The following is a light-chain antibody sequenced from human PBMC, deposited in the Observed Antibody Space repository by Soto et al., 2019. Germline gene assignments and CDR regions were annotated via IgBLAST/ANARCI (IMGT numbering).Light chain of an antibody. Sequence: QSVLTQPPSVCGAPGQRVTISCTGSSSNIGAGYDVHWYQQLPGTAPKLLIYGNSNRPSGVPDRFSGSKSGTSASLAITGLQAEDEADYYCQSYDSSLSGSVFGGGTKLPVL. CDR1: SSNIGAGYD. J-gene: IGLJ2*01. V-gene: IGLV1-40*01. CDR3: QSYDSSLSGSV. CDR2: GNS.